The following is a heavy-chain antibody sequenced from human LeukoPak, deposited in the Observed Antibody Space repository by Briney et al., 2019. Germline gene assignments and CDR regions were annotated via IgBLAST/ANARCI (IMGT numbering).Heavy chain of an antibody. Sequence: GGSLRFSCAASGFTFSSYEMNWVRQAPGKGLEWVSYISSSGSTIYYADSVKGRFIISRDNAKNSLYLQMNSLRAEDTAVYYCARDGSGSYDYWGQGTLVTVSS. V-gene: IGHV3-48*03. D-gene: IGHD3-10*01. J-gene: IGHJ4*02. CDR3: ARDGSGSYDY. CDR1: GFTFSSYE. CDR2: ISSSGSTI.